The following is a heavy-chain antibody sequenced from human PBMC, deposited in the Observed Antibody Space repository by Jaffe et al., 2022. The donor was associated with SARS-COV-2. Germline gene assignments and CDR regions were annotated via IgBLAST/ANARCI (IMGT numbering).Heavy chain of an antibody. CDR2: MNPNSGNT. V-gene: IGHV1-8*01. CDR3: ARGNRALGQYYYYYGMDV. J-gene: IGHJ6*02. D-gene: IGHD3-16*01. CDR1: GYTFTSYD. Sequence: QVQLVQSGAEVKKPGASVKVSCKASGYTFTSYDINWVRQATGQGLEWMGWMNPNSGNTGYAQKFQGRVTMTRNTSISTAYMELSSLRSEDTAVYYCARGNRALGQYYYYYGMDVWGQGTTVTVSS.